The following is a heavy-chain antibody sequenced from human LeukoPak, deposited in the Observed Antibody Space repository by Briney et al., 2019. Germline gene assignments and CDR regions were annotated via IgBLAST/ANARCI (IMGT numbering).Heavy chain of an antibody. CDR2: IYYSGST. Sequence: SETLSLTCTVSGGSISTYYWSWIRQSPGMGLEWIGYIYYSGSTNYNPSLQSRLTISVESSRNQFSLRLNSATAADTAVYYCARGSRFRFSEWSRVPHYFYFMDVWGKGTTVTVSS. CDR1: GGSISTYY. CDR3: ARGSRFRFSEWSRVPHYFYFMDV. V-gene: IGHV4-59*08. J-gene: IGHJ6*03. D-gene: IGHD3-3*01.